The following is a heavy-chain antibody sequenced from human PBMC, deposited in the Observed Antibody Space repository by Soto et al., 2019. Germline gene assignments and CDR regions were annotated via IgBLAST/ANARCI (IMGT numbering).Heavy chain of an antibody. CDR1: GFTFSSYA. D-gene: IGHD6-13*01. CDR3: AKDHIVAAGQRSYYFGC. Sequence: LRLSCAASGFTFSSYAMSWVRQAPGKGLEWVSSITGSGGNTYYADSVKGRFTISRDNSKNTLYLHMNSLRAEDTAVYYCAKDHIVAAGQRSYYFGCWGQGTLVTAPQ. J-gene: IGHJ4*02. CDR2: ITGSGGNT. V-gene: IGHV3-23*01.